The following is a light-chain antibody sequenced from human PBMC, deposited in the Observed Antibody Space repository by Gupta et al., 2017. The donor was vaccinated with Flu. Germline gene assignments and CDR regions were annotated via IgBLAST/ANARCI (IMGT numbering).Light chain of an antibody. CDR2: AAV. J-gene: IGKJ1*01. CDR3: RQGYSFPRT. V-gene: IGKV1-12*01. CDR1: QGIGNW. Sequence: DIQMTQSPSSVSASVGDRVTITCRASQGIGNWLAWYQQKPGKAPKLLIYAAVNLESGVPSRFNSTGSATDFALTISSLQPDDFATYYCRQGYSFPRTFGQGTKVEIK.